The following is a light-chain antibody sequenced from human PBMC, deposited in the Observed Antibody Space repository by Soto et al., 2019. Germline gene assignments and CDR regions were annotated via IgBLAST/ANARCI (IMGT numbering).Light chain of an antibody. CDR3: QQSYMDPIT. CDR2: WAS. J-gene: IGKJ5*01. V-gene: IGKV4-1*01. Sequence: DIVMTQSPDSLAVSLGERATINCKSSQSVLYSSNNKNYLAWYQQKPGQPPKLLIYWASARESGVPDRFSGSGSGTDFTLTISSVQPEDFATYFCQQSYMDPITFGQGTQLEI. CDR1: QSVLYSSNNKNY.